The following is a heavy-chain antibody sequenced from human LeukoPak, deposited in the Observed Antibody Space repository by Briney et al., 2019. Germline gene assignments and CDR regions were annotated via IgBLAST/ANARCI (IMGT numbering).Heavy chain of an antibody. CDR3: ARYLGIGSQRYYFDY. Sequence: SQTLSLTCAISGDSVSSSSAAWSWIRQSPSRGLEWLGRTYYRSKWYDDYAVSVKSRITINPDTSKNQFSLQLTSLTPEDTAVYYCARYLGIGSQRYYFDYWGQGTLVAVS. V-gene: IGHV6-1*01. CDR2: TYYRSKWYD. D-gene: IGHD6-19*01. CDR1: GDSVSSSSAA. J-gene: IGHJ4*02.